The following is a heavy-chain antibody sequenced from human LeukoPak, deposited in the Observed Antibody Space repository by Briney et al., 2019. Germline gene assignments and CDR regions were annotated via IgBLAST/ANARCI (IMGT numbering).Heavy chain of an antibody. J-gene: IGHJ6*02. CDR1: GFTFSSYG. D-gene: IGHD1-26*01. V-gene: IGHV3-30*03. CDR2: ISYDGSNK. Sequence: PGGSLRLSCAASGFTFSSYGMHWVRQAPGKGLEWVAVISYDGSNKYYADSVKGRFTISRDNSKNTLYLQMNSLRAEDTAVYYCARDRGLLTRGYGMDVWGQGTTVTVSS. CDR3: ARDRGLLTRGYGMDV.